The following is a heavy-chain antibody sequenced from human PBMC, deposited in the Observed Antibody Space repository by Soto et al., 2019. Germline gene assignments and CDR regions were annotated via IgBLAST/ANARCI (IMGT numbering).Heavy chain of an antibody. J-gene: IGHJ4*02. V-gene: IGHV4-61*01. CDR3: ARGRLYGSGRPYFDY. CDR2: IYYSGST. CDR1: GGSVSSGSYY. D-gene: IGHD3-10*01. Sequence: QVQLQESGPGLVKPSETLSLTCTVSGGSVSSGSYYWSWIRQPPGMGLEWIGYIYYSGSTNYNPSLKRRVTIXXDXSXXQFSLKLISVTAADTAVYYCARGRLYGSGRPYFDYWGQGTLVTVSS.